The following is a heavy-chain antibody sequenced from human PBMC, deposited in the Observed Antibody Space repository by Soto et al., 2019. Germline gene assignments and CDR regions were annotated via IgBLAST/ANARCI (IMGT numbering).Heavy chain of an antibody. J-gene: IGHJ3*02. CDR2: IRGDGGST. CDR3: TKDMVRGDALDI. Sequence: GGALSLSCAASGFPFDDYNIHRGRRAPGRGLELVSLIRGDGGSTYYADSVKGRFTISRDNSKNSLYLQMNSLRTEDTALYYCTKDMVRGDALDIWGQGTRVTVS. V-gene: IGHV3-43*01. D-gene: IGHD3-10*01. CDR1: GFPFDDYN.